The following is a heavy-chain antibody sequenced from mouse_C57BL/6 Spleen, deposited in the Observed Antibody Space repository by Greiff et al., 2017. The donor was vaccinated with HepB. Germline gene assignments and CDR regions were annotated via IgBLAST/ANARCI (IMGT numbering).Heavy chain of an antibody. J-gene: IGHJ2*01. CDR2: IYWDDDK. Sequence: QVQLQQSGPGILQSSQTLSLTCSFSGFSLSTSGMGVSWIRQPSGKGLEWLAHIYWDDDKRYNPSLKSRLTISKDTSRNQVFLKITSVDTADTATYYCARVITTVVAYYFDYWGQGTTLTVSS. CDR1: GFSLSTSGMG. CDR3: ARVITTVVAYYFDY. V-gene: IGHV8-12*01. D-gene: IGHD1-1*01.